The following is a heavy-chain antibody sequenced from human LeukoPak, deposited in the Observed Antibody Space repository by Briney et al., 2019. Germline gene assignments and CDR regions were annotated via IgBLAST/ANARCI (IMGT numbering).Heavy chain of an antibody. V-gene: IGHV4-59*02. Sequence: LETLSLTCTVSGASVSSYYWSWIRQPPGKGLEWIGYIYYSGSTNYNPSLKSRVTISVDTSKNQFSLKLSSVTAADTAVYYCARTSTVTTGSWFDPWGQGTLVTVSS. CDR2: IYYSGST. CDR3: ARTSTVTTGSWFDP. J-gene: IGHJ5*02. CDR1: GASVSSYY. D-gene: IGHD4-17*01.